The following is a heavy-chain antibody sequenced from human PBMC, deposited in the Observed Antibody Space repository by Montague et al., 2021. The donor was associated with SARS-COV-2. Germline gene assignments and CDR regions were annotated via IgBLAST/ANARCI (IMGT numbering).Heavy chain of an antibody. CDR3: VRHPHYDGLNGPPDF. V-gene: IGHV4-59*08. CDR1: GVSVTDYY. D-gene: IGHD3-9*01. Sequence: SETLSLTCTVSGVSVTDYYWSWMRQPPGKGLEWVGDVLYNKGTNFNPSLKSRVAISVDTSKNQFSLRLTSVTAADTAFYHCVRHPHYDGLNGPPDFWDQGALVTVSS. CDR2: VLYNKGT. J-gene: IGHJ4*02.